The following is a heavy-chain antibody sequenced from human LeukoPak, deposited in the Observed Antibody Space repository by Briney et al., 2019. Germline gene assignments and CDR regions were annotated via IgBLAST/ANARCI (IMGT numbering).Heavy chain of an antibody. D-gene: IGHD2-2*01. J-gene: IGHJ6*03. CDR2: IYYSGST. Sequence: SETLSLTCTVPGGSISSYYWSWIRQPPGKGLEWIGYIYYSGSTNYNPSLKSRVTISVDTSKNQFSLKLSSVTAADTAVYYCAGVISGRSSNGGYYYYMDVWGKGTTVTVSS. CDR3: AGVISGRSSNGGYYYYMDV. CDR1: GGSISSYY. V-gene: IGHV4-59*01.